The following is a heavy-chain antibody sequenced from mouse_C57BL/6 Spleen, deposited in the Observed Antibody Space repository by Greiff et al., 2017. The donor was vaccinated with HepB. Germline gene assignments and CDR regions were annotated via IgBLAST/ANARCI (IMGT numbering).Heavy chain of an antibody. CDR2: IYPRSGNT. CDR3: AREDYGSSYAMDY. Sequence: VHLVESGAELARPGASVKLSCKASGYTFTSYGISWVKQRTGQGLEWIGEIYPRSGNTYYNEKFKGKATLTADKSSSTAYMELRSLTSEDSAVYFCAREDYGSSYAMDYWGQGTSVTVSS. D-gene: IGHD1-1*01. V-gene: IGHV1-81*01. J-gene: IGHJ4*01. CDR1: GYTFTSYG.